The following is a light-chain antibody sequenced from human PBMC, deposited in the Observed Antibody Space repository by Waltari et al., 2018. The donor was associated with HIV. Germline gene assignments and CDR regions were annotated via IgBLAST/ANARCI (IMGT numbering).Light chain of an antibody. V-gene: IGLV1-47*01. CDR2: MNN. J-gene: IGLJ1*01. CDR1: SSNIGNNY. Sequence: QSVLTQPPSVSGTPGQRVSISCSGSSSNIGNNYVYWYQQLPGTAPKLLIHMNNRGPTGVPDRFSGSKSGISASPAISGFRGADEADYYCAGWDDSLRGSVFGTGTEVTVL. CDR3: AGWDDSLRGSV.